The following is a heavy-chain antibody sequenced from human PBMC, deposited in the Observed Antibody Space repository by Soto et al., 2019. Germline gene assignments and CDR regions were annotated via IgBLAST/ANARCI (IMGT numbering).Heavy chain of an antibody. Sequence: QVQLVQSGAEVKKPGSSVKVSCKASGGTFSSYAISWVRQAPGQGREWMGEIIPIFGTANYAQKFQGRVTITADVSTSTAYMELSSLRSEATAVYYCARDRGPSSGYYPYWFDPWGQGTLFTVSS. V-gene: IGHV1-69*12. CDR3: ARDRGPSSGYYPYWFDP. CDR2: IIPIFGTA. CDR1: GGTFSSYA. D-gene: IGHD3-22*01. J-gene: IGHJ5*02.